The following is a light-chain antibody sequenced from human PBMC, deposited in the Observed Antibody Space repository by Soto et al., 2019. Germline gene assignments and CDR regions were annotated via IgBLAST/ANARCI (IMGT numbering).Light chain of an antibody. J-gene: IGLJ2*01. V-gene: IGLV2-23*02. CDR1: SSDVGSHNF. CDR2: EVT. CDR3: CSYAGTTTWV. Sequence: QSALTQPASVSGSPGQSITISCNGTSSDVGSHNFVSWYQQRPGKAPKLMIFEVTKRPSGVSSRFSASKSGNTASLKISGVQAEDEADYYWCSYAGTTTWVFGGGPKLTVL.